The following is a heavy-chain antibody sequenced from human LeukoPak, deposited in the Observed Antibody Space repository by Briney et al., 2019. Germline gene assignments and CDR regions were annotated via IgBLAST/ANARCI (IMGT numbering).Heavy chain of an antibody. CDR1: GFTFNNYW. J-gene: IGHJ5*02. D-gene: IGHD6-19*01. V-gene: IGHV4-34*01. CDR3: ARLRGATVAHNWFDP. Sequence: GSLRLSCEASGFTFNNYWMSWFRQAPGKGLEWIGEMNHSGSANYNPSLKSRVTISVDTSKNQCSLRLSSVTAADTAVYYCARLRGATVAHNWFDPWGQGTLVTVSS. CDR2: MNHSGSA.